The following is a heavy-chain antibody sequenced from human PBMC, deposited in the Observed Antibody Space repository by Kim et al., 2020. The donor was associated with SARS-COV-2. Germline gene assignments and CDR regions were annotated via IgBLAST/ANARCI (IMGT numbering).Heavy chain of an antibody. J-gene: IGHJ5*02. CDR1: GGSISSYY. Sequence: SETLSLTCTVSGGSISSYYWSWIRQPPGKGLEWIGYIYYSGSTNYNPSLKSRVTISVNTAKNQFSLKLSSVTAVDTAVYYCSRSTRFLDRFDPWGQGNLVTVSS. V-gene: IGHV4-59*01. CDR3: SRSTRFLDRFDP. CDR2: IYYSGST. D-gene: IGHD3-3*01.